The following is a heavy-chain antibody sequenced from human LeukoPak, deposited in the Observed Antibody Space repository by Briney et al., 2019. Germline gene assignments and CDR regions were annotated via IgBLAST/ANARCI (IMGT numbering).Heavy chain of an antibody. CDR1: GFTFSNYW. D-gene: IGHD6-13*01. J-gene: IGHJ6*04. V-gene: IGHV3-7*03. Sequence: GGSLRLSCAASGFTFSNYWMSWVRQAPGTGLEWVAKIDQDGSDTNYVDSVKGRFTISRDNAKNTLFLQMSSLRAEDTAVYYCAKEPIVAVNGPVWGIGTTVTISS. CDR2: IDQDGSDT. CDR3: AKEPIVAVNGPV.